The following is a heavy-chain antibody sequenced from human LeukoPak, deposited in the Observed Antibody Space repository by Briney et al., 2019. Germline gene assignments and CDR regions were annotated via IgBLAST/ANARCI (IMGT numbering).Heavy chain of an antibody. CDR1: GFPFNRFA. CDR3: AKEGITGADS. J-gene: IGHJ4*02. V-gene: IGHV3-23*01. Sequence: GGSLTLSCTASGFPFNRFAMSWVRQAPGQGLAWVSAISGGGDAHYADSVKGRFTISRDNSKNTLFLHMCNLTADDTALYYCAKEGITGADSWGQGTLVSVSS. CDR2: ISGGGDA.